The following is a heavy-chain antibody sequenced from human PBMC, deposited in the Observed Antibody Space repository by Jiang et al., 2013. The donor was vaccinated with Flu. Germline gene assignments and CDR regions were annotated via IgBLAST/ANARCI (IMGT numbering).Heavy chain of an antibody. Sequence: LLKPSETLSLTCGVSGYSISSSSYYWGWIRQPPGKGLEWIGSIYHSGSTYYNPSLKSRVTISVDTSKNQFSLKLTSVTAADTAVYYCARGVEQWPFDYWGQGTLVTVSS. V-gene: IGHV4-39*01. J-gene: IGHJ4*02. CDR2: IYHSGST. CDR1: GYSISSSSYY. CDR3: ARGVEQWPFDY. D-gene: IGHD6-19*01.